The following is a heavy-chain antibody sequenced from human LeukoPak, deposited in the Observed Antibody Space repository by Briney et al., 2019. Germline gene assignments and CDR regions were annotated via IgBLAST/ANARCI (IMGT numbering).Heavy chain of an antibody. Sequence: GGSLRLSCAASGFTFSSYAMSWVRQAPGKGLEWVSGIGSDGSSIYYTDSVKGRFTISRDNSNNMLYLQMNSLRAEDTALYYCARPGLTVAGTRWFDPWGQGTLVTISS. CDR3: ARPGLTVAGTRWFDP. CDR2: IGSDGSSI. D-gene: IGHD6-19*01. J-gene: IGHJ5*02. CDR1: GFTFSSYA. V-gene: IGHV3-23*01.